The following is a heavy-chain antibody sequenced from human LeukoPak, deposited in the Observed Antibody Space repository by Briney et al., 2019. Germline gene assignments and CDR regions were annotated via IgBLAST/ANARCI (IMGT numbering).Heavy chain of an antibody. Sequence: GGSLRLSCAASGFSFSSYNMNWVRQAPGKGLEWVSYISRSSSTIYFADSVKGRFTISRDNAKNSLYLQMNSLRAEDTAVYYCARLAGRDYYGMDVWGQGTTVTASS. V-gene: IGHV3-48*04. CDR2: ISRSSSTI. J-gene: IGHJ6*02. CDR1: GFSFSSYN. CDR3: ARLAGRDYYGMDV.